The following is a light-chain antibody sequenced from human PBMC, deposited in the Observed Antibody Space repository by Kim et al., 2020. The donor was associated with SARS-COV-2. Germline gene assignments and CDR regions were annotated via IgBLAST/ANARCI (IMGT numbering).Light chain of an antibody. V-gene: IGLV4-69*01. CDR3: QTWGTGTWV. J-gene: IGLJ3*02. Sequence: QLVLTQSPSASLGASVKLTCTLSSGHSSYAIAWHQQQPEKGPRYLMKLNSDGSHSKGDGIPDRFSGSSSGAERYLTISSLQSEDEADYYCQTWGTGTWVFGGGTQLTVL. CDR1: SGHSSYA. CDR2: LNSDGSH.